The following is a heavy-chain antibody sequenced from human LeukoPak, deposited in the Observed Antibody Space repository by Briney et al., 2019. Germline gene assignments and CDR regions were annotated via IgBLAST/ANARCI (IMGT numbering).Heavy chain of an antibody. V-gene: IGHV1-2*02. CDR3: ARDLSLAVPVQGY. J-gene: IGHJ4*02. CDR2: INPNSGGT. CDR1: GYTFTGYY. Sequence: ASVKVSCKASGYTFTGYYMHWVRQAHGQGLEWMGWINPNSGGTNYAQKFQGRVTMTGDTSISTAYMELSRLRSDDTAVYYCARDLSLAVPVQGYWGQGTLVTVSS. D-gene: IGHD6-19*01.